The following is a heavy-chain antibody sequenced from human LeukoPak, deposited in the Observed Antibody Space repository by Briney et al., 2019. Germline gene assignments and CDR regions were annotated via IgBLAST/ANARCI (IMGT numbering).Heavy chain of an antibody. CDR2: ISSSGNT. Sequence: SETLSLTCIVSGGSTSGGNYYWGWIRRPPGKGLEWIGGISSSGNTYYNPSLKSRITISVDTSKNHFSLKLSSVTAADTAVYYCARLGAGPTYYDFWSGYSSFYFDYWGQGTLVTVSS. J-gene: IGHJ4*02. D-gene: IGHD3-3*01. CDR3: ARLGAGPTYYDFWSGYSSFYFDY. CDR1: GGSTSGGNYY. V-gene: IGHV4-39*02.